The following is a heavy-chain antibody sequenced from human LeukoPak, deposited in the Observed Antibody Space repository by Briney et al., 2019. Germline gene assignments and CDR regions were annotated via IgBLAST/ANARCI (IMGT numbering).Heavy chain of an antibody. CDR1: GYTFTGYY. J-gene: IGHJ5*02. D-gene: IGHD2-2*01. V-gene: IGHV1-2*04. Sequence: GASVKVSCKASGYTFTGYYMHWVRQAPGQGLEWMGWINPNSGGTNYAQKFQGWVTMTRDTSISTAYMELSSLRSEDTAVYYCARGGVPAAENWFDPWGQGTLVTVSS. CDR3: ARGGVPAAENWFDP. CDR2: INPNSGGT.